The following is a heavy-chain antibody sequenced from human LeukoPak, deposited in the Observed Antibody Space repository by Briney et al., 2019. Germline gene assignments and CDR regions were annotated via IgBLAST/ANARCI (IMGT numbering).Heavy chain of an antibody. CDR3: AIMHGYYDGSGYWVQ. CDR1: GFTFSSYW. V-gene: IGHV3-7*03. Sequence: QPGGSLRLSCAASGFTFSSYWMSWVRQAPGKGLEWVANIKQDGSEKYYVDSVKGRFTISRDNAKNSLYLQMNSLRDEDTALYYCAIMHGYYDGSGYWVQWGQGTLVTVSS. CDR2: IKQDGSEK. D-gene: IGHD3-22*01. J-gene: IGHJ1*01.